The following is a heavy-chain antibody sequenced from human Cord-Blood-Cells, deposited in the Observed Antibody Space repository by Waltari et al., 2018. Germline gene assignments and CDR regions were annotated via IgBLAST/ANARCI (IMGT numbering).Heavy chain of an antibody. CDR3: ARVSSDFWSGYDALDI. CDR1: GGSISSYY. Sequence: QVQLQESGPGLVKPSETLSLTCTVSGGSISSYYWSWIRQPAGKGLEWIGRIYTSGSTNYNPSLKSRVTMSVDTSKTQFSLKLSSVTAADTAVYYCARVSSDFWSGYDALDIWGQGTMVTVSS. V-gene: IGHV4-4*07. D-gene: IGHD3-3*01. J-gene: IGHJ3*02. CDR2: IYTSGST.